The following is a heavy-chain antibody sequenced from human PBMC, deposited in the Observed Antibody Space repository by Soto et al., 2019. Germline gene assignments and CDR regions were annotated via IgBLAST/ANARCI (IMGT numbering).Heavy chain of an antibody. V-gene: IGHV3-30*03. J-gene: IGHJ3*02. Sequence: GGSLRLSCAASGFTFSSYGMHWVRQAPGTGLEWVAVISYDGSDKYYADSVKGRFTISRDNSKNRLYLQMNSLRAEDTAVYYCARDRGYPDSFDIWGQWTMVTVSS. D-gene: IGHD2-2*01. CDR3: ARDRGYPDSFDI. CDR1: GFTFSSYG. CDR2: ISYDGSDK.